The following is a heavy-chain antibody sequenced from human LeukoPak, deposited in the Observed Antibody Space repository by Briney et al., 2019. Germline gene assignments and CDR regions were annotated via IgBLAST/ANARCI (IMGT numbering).Heavy chain of an antibody. J-gene: IGHJ5*02. CDR1: GFTFSNAW. Sequence: GGSLRLSRAASGFTFSNAWMSWVRQAPGKGLEWVGRIKSKTDGGTTDYAAPVKGRFTISRDDSKNTLYLQMNSLKTEDTVVYYCTTVVVGLLGWFDPWGQGTLVTVSS. D-gene: IGHD2-15*01. V-gene: IGHV3-15*01. CDR2: IKSKTDGGTT. CDR3: TTVVVGLLGWFDP.